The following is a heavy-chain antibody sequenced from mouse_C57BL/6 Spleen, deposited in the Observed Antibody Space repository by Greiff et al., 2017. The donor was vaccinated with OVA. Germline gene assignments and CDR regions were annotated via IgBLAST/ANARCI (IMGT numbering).Heavy chain of an antibody. CDR3: TAYDGYPFDY. D-gene: IGHD2-3*01. Sequence: EVKLMESGGGLVQPGGSMKLSCVASGFTFSNYWMNWVRQSPEKGLEWVAQIRLKSDNYATHYAESVKGRFTISRDDSKSSVYLQMNNLRAEDTGIYYCTAYDGYPFDYWGQGTTLTVSS. CDR2: IRLKSDNYAT. V-gene: IGHV6-3*01. J-gene: IGHJ2*01. CDR1: GFTFSNYW.